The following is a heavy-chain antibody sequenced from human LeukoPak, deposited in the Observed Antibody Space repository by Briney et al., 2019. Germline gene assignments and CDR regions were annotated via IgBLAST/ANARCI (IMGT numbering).Heavy chain of an antibody. CDR2: IYYSGST. CDR3: ARRAIFGVVPNRGFDP. V-gene: IGHV4-61*01. Sequence: TSETLSLACTVSGGSVSSGSYYWSWIRQPPGKGLEWIGYIYYSGSTNYNPSLKSRVTISVDTSKNQFSLKLSSVTAADTAVYYCARRAIFGVVPNRGFDPWGQGTLVTVSS. D-gene: IGHD3-3*01. J-gene: IGHJ5*02. CDR1: GGSVSSGSYY.